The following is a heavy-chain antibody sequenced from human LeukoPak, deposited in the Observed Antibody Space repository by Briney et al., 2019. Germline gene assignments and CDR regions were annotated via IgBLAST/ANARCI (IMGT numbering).Heavy chain of an antibody. CDR2: ISSSSSYI. J-gene: IGHJ4*02. CDR1: GFTFSSYS. D-gene: IGHD3-3*01. CDR3: AKVLTRSLYVVRIDC. V-gene: IGHV3-21*04. Sequence: KPGGSLRLSCAASGFTFSSYSMNWVRQAPGKGLEWVSSISSSSSYIYYADSVKGRFTISRDNSKNTLYLQMNSLRAEDTAMYYCAKVLTRSLYVVRIDCWGQGTLVTVSS.